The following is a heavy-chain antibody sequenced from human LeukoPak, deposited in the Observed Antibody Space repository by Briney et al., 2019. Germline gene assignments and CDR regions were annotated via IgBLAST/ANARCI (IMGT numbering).Heavy chain of an antibody. V-gene: IGHV1-69*05. CDR1: GCTFSSYA. CDR2: IIPIFGTA. CDR3: ARDEPDYYGSGTQSYYYYYMDV. Sequence: SVKVSCKASGCTFSSYAITWVRQAPGQGLELMGGIIPIFGTAYYAQKFQGRVTITTDESTSTAYMELSSLRSEDTAVYYCARDEPDYYGSGTQSYYYYYMDVWGKGTTVTVSS. J-gene: IGHJ6*03. D-gene: IGHD3-10*01.